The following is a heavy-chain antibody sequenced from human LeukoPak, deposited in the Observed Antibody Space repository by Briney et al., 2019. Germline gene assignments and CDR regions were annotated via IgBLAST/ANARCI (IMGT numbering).Heavy chain of an antibody. Sequence: GESLRLSCVASGFTFDTFAMSWVRLAPGRGLEWVSGIGNTETYYADSVKGRFTISRDNSKSTIYLHRNNLRAEDTALYYCARDGQAFNSNWDYFEYWGQGTPVTVSS. J-gene: IGHJ4*02. D-gene: IGHD7-27*01. CDR1: GFTFDTFA. CDR2: IGNTET. V-gene: IGHV3-23*01. CDR3: ARDGQAFNSNWDYFEY.